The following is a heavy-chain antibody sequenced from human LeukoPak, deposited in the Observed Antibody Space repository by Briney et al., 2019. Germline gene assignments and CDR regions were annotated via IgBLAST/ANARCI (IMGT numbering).Heavy chain of an antibody. CDR3: ASSDYYDSSGYYYGPPKFDY. V-gene: IGHV4-59*08. Sequence: SETLSLTCTVSGGSISSYYWSWIRQPPGKGLEWIGYIYYSGSTNYNPSLKSRVTISVDTSKNQFSLKLSSVTAADTAVYYCASSDYYDSSGYYYGPPKFDYWGQGTQVTVSS. D-gene: IGHD3-22*01. J-gene: IGHJ4*02. CDR1: GGSISSYY. CDR2: IYYSGST.